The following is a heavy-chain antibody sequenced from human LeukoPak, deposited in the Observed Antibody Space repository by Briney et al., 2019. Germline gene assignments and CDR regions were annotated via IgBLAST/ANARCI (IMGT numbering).Heavy chain of an antibody. J-gene: IGHJ4*02. CDR1: GFTFSSHS. V-gene: IGHV3-21*04. CDR3: AKDRPYSSGWYWYFDY. D-gene: IGHD6-19*01. Sequence: NPGGSLRLSCAASGFTFSSHSMNWVRQAPGKGLEWVSSISPSGNYIYYADSVEGRFTISRDNAKNSLYLQMNSLRAEDTAVYYCAKDRPYSSGWYWYFDYWGQGTLVTVSS. CDR2: ISPSGNYI.